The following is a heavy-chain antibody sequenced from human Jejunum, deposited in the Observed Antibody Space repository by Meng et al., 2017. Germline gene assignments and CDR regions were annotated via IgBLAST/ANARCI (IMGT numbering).Heavy chain of an antibody. CDR2: STTTGKVT. Sequence: AVGLKSGDVYLSPVRRAPANVQSWVSLSTTTGKVTSYADSVKRRFPVSRDNPKNSRLLQMESRRAKDTAVYHCARPSYFDPWGQGTLVTVSS. CDR1: GLKSGDVY. V-gene: IGHV3-11*01. J-gene: IGHJ4*02. CDR3: ARPSYFDP.